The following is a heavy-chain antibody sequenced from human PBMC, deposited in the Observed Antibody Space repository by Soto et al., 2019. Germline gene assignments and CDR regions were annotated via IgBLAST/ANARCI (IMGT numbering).Heavy chain of an antibody. CDR3: GSGIFGVVIIVGLYYYGMDV. J-gene: IGHJ6*02. CDR2: ISGSGGST. V-gene: IGHV3-23*01. Sequence: GGSLRLSCAASGFTFSSYAMSWVRQAPGKGLEWVSAISGSGGSTYYADSVKGRFTISRDNSKNTLYLQMNSLRAEDTAVYYLGSGIFGVVIIVGLYYYGMDVGGQGTTVTVS. CDR1: GFTFSSYA. D-gene: IGHD3-3*01.